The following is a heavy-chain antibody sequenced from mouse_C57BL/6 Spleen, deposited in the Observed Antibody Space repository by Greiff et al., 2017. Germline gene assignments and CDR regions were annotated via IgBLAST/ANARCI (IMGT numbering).Heavy chain of an antibody. CDR2: IDPETGGT. CDR3: TRDITTVVAREGFDY. D-gene: IGHD1-1*01. J-gene: IGHJ2*01. Sequence: VQLQQSGAELVRPGASVTLSCKASGYTFTDYEMHWVKQTPVHGLEWIGAIDPETGGTAYNQKFKGKAILTADKSSSTAYMELRSLTSEDSAVYYCTRDITTVVAREGFDYWGQGTTLTVSS. CDR1: GYTFTDYE. V-gene: IGHV1-15*01.